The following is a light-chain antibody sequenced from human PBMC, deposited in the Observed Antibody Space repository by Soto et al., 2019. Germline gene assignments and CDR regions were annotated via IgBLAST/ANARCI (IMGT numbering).Light chain of an antibody. CDR1: QSVSSN. V-gene: IGKV3-20*01. J-gene: IGKJ1*01. CDR3: QQYGRSPWT. CDR2: DAS. Sequence: EIVLTQSPGTLSLSPGERATLSCRASQSVSSNLAWYQQKPGQAPRLLIYDASNMATGIPARFSGSGSGTDFTLAIGRLEPEDFAVYYCQQYGRSPWTFGQGTKVDI.